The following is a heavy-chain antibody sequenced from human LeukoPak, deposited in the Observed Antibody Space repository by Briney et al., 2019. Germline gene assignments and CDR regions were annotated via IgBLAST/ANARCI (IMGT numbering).Heavy chain of an antibody. CDR2: ISSSSDYI. D-gene: IGHD6-13*01. Sequence: GGSLRLSCAASGFTFSSYRMNWVRQAPGKGLEWVSSISSSSDYIYYADSVKGRFTISRDNAKNSLYLQMNSLRAEDTAVYYCARTHSSTWLVWFDPWGQGTLVTVSS. J-gene: IGHJ5*02. V-gene: IGHV3-21*01. CDR3: ARTHSSTWLVWFDP. CDR1: GFTFSSYR.